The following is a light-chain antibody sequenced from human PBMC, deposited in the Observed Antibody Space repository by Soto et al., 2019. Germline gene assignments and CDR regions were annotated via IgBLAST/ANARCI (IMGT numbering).Light chain of an antibody. CDR3: QQYNKWPRT. V-gene: IGKV3-15*01. Sequence: EIVMTQSPATLSVSPGEIATLSFSASQSVTTKLAWYQQKPGQAPRLVISDASTRATGIPARFSGSGSGTEFTLSISSLQSEDFAVYYCQQYNKWPRTFGQGTKVDIK. CDR1: QSVTTK. J-gene: IGKJ1*01. CDR2: DAS.